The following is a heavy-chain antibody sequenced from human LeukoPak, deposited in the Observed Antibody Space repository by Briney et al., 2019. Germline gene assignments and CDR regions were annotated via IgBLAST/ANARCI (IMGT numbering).Heavy chain of an antibody. J-gene: IGHJ1*01. CDR2: INPSGGST. CDR1: GYTFTSYY. D-gene: IGHD2-15*01. V-gene: IGHV1-46*01. CDR3: AREEVYCSGGSCPPRYEYFQH. Sequence: ASVKVSCKASGYTFTSYYMHWVRQAPGQGLEWMGIINPSGGSTSYAQKFQGRVTMTRDTSTSTVYMELGSLRSEDTAVYYCAREEVYCSGGSCPPRYEYFQHWGQGTLVTVSS.